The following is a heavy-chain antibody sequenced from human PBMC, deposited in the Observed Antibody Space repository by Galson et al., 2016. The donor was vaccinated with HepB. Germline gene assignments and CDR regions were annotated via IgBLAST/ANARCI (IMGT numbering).Heavy chain of an antibody. CDR3: LTHHDSCGY. J-gene: IGHJ4*02. CDR2: VKNRAAGDTV. V-gene: IGHV3-15*07. D-gene: IGHD3-22*01. Sequence: SLRLSCAASGLTLSDAWMHWVRQAPGKGPEWVARVKNRAAGDTVDYAAPVKGRFTMSRDDSTNTLYLQMTGLTTEDTAMYYCLTHHDSCGYWGQGTLVTVSS. CDR1: GLTLSDAW.